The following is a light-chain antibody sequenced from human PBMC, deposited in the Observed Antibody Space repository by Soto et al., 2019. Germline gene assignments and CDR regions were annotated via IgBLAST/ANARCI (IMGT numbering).Light chain of an antibody. CDR3: QTYSNWPPWT. CDR1: QSLSSN. V-gene: IGKV3-15*01. CDR2: RAS. Sequence: EILLTQSPDTLSVSPGETATLSCRASQSLSSNLAWYQQKPGQAPRLLIFRASTRATGIPARFSATGSGTDFTLTISRLQSEDCAVYYCQTYSNWPPWTFGPGTKVDIK. J-gene: IGKJ1*01.